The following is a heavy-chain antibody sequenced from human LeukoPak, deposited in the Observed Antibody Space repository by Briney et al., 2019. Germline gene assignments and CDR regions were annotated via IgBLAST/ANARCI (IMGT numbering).Heavy chain of an antibody. CDR3: VSFGSARPYYYYMDV. CDR1: GFTFSSYW. V-gene: IGHV3-74*01. CDR2: INSDGSST. Sequence: PGGSLRLSCAASGFTFSSYWMHWVRQAPGKGLVWVSRINSDGSSTSYADSVKGRFTISRDNAKNTLYLQMNSLRAKDTAVYYCVSFGSARPYYYYMDVWGKGTTVTVSS. D-gene: IGHD6-6*01. J-gene: IGHJ6*03.